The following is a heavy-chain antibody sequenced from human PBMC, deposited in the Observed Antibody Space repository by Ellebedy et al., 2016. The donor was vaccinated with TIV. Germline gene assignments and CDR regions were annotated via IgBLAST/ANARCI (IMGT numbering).Heavy chain of an antibody. CDR1: GFTFSSHA. D-gene: IGHD5-24*01. Sequence: GESLKISCAASGFTFSSHAMHWFRQPPGKGLDWVSGITSAGDTYYLGSVKGRFIISRDSAKNSLYLQMNSLRAEDTAVYYCARATSGFDYWGQGALATVSS. CDR2: ITSAGDT. V-gene: IGHV3-13*01. J-gene: IGHJ4*02. CDR3: ARATSGFDY.